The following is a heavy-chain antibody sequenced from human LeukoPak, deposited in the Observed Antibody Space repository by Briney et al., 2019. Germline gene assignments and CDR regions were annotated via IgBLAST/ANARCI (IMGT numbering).Heavy chain of an antibody. D-gene: IGHD6-13*01. CDR3: ARDRGTGIAAAENWFDP. CDR2: IYHSGST. Sequence: PSETLSLTCTVSGGSISSGGYYWSWIRQPPGKGLEWIGYIYHSGSTYYNPSLKSRVTISVDRSKNQFSLKLSSVTAADTAVYYCARDRGTGIAAAENWFDPWGQGTLVTVSS. CDR1: GGSISSGGYY. J-gene: IGHJ5*02. V-gene: IGHV4-30-2*01.